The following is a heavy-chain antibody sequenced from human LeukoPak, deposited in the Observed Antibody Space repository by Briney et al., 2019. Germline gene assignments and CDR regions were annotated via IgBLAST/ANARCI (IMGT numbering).Heavy chain of an antibody. CDR3: AREHYGGNDY. Sequence: HPGGSLRLSCAASGFTFSNYVMHWVRQAPGKGLESVSAISNNGGGTYYANSVKGRFTISRDNSKNTLYLQMGNLRAEDMAVYYCAREHYGGNDYWGQGALVTVSS. CDR2: ISNNGGGT. CDR1: GFTFSNYV. V-gene: IGHV3-64*01. D-gene: IGHD4-23*01. J-gene: IGHJ4*02.